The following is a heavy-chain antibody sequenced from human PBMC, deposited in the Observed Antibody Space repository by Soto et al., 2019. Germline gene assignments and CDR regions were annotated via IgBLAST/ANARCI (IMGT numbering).Heavy chain of an antibody. Sequence: SETLSLTCTVSGGSVSSGTYYWSWIRQPPGKGLEWIGYIYYSGSTNYNPSLKSRVTISVDTSKNQFSLKLSSVTAADTAVYYCARYDSGALDYWGQGTLVTVSS. CDR1: GGSVSSGTYY. V-gene: IGHV4-61*01. D-gene: IGHD3-10*01. CDR3: ARYDSGALDY. CDR2: IYYSGST. J-gene: IGHJ4*02.